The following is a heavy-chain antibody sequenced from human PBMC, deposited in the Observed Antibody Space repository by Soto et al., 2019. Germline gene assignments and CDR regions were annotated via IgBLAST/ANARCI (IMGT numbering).Heavy chain of an antibody. CDR1: GGSFSGNY. V-gene: IGHV4-34*01. J-gene: IGHJ4*02. CDR3: ARGHLPGGGTFYYDY. Sequence: QVQLQQWGAGLLKPSETLSLTCTVYGGSFSGNYWSWIRQPPGMGLEWIGEISHSGRTNYNPSLKGRVTISVDTSTNQFSLKLSSVSAADTAMYYCARGHLPGGGTFYYDYWGQGTLVTVSS. D-gene: IGHD2-15*01. CDR2: ISHSGRT.